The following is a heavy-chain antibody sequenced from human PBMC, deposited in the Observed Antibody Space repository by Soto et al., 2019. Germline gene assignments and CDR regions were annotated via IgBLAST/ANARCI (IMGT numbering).Heavy chain of an antibody. V-gene: IGHV4-34*01. CDR1: GGSFSGYY. Sequence: SETLSLTCAVYGGSFSGYYWSWIRQPPGKGLERIGEINHSGSTNYNPSLKSRVTISVDTSKNQFSLKLSSVTAADTAVYYCARGSEDIAAAATRGELSVDYWGQGTLVTVSS. J-gene: IGHJ4*02. CDR2: INHSGST. D-gene: IGHD6-13*01. CDR3: ARGSEDIAAAATRGELSVDY.